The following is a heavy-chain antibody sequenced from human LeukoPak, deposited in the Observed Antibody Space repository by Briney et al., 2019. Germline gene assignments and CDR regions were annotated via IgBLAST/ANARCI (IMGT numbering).Heavy chain of an antibody. V-gene: IGHV4-61*02. J-gene: IGHJ6*03. CDR1: GGSSNSGNYY. D-gene: IGHD1-14*01. Sequence: PSQTLSLTCTVSGGSSNSGNYYWTWIRQPAGEGLEWIGRCFATGSTSSSHNPSLSGRASISVDTSKNQFSLELTSVTAADTAVYYCARGILSPRFYDYMDVWGKGTTVTVSS. CDR2: CFATGST. CDR3: ARGILSPRFYDYMDV.